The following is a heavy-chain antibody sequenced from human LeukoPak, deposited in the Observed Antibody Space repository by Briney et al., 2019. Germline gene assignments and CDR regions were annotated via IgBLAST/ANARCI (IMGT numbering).Heavy chain of an antibody. J-gene: IGHJ5*02. CDR2: IWYNGSNK. CDR1: GFTFSSFA. D-gene: IGHD4-17*01. CDR3: SGGGYGDYNNWFDP. Sequence: GGSLRLSCAASGFTFSSFAMHWVRQAPGKGLEWVADIWYNGSNKYYAESVKGRFTISRDNSKNTLYLQMNSLRAEDTAVYYCSGGGYGDYNNWFDPWGQGTLVIVSS. V-gene: IGHV3-33*01.